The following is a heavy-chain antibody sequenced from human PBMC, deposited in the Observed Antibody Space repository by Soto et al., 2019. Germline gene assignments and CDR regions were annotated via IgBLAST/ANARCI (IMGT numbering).Heavy chain of an antibody. CDR2: ISSSSSYI. J-gene: IGHJ6*02. CDR1: GFTFSSYS. Sequence: PGGSLRLSCTASGFTFSSYSMNWVRKAPGKGLEWVSSISSSSSYIYYADSVKGRLTSSCDNGKISLYLQMNSMRAEDKAVYYCARGARSGYSDGADYYYYGMDVWGQGTTVTVS. CDR3: ARGARSGYSDGADYYYYGMDV. D-gene: IGHD5-18*01. V-gene: IGHV3-21*01.